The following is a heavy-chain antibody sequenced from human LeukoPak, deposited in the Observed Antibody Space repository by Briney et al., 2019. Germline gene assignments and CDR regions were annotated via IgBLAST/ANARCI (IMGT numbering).Heavy chain of an antibody. Sequence: GGSLRLSCAASGFTVNTNYMSWVRQAPGKGLEWVSIMHSVGTTYYADSVKGRFTFSRDNSKNTLYLQMNNLRAEDTAVYYCARDSSPSVGGMDVWGQGTTVTVSS. CDR2: MHSVGTT. V-gene: IGHV3-53*01. CDR1: GFTVNTNY. CDR3: ARDSSPSVGGMDV. J-gene: IGHJ6*02. D-gene: IGHD6-6*01.